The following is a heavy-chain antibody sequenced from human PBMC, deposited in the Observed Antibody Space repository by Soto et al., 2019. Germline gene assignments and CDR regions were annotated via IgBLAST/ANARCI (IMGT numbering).Heavy chain of an antibody. D-gene: IGHD5-12*01. CDR3: ARNRRYSGYGDY. CDR2: ISAYNGNT. CDR1: GYSFTSYG. J-gene: IGHJ4*02. Sequence: QVQLVQSGGEVKKPGASVKVSCKASGYSFTSYGISWVRQAPGQGLEWMGWISAYNGNTNYAQKFQGRVTMTTDKASSTAYMALRSVTSDDTAVYYCARNRRYSGYGDYLGQGTMV. V-gene: IGHV1-18*01.